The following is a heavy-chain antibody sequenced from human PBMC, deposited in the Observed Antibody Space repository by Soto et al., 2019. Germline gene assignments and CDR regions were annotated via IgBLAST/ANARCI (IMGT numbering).Heavy chain of an antibody. CDR2: ISISGGST. V-gene: IGHV3-23*01. Sequence: HPGGSLRLSCAASGFTFSSYAMSWVRQAPGKGLEWVSVISISGGSTYYADSVKGRFTISRDNSKNTLYLQMNSLRAEDTAVYYCASRSSGWYFDYWGQGTLVTVSS. D-gene: IGHD6-19*01. CDR1: GFTFSSYA. J-gene: IGHJ4*02. CDR3: ASRSSGWYFDY.